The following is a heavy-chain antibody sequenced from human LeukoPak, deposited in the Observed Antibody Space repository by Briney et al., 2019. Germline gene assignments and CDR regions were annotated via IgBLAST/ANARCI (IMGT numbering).Heavy chain of an antibody. D-gene: IGHD1-26*01. V-gene: IGHV3-23*01. CDR2: ISGSGGGGT. CDR1: GFTFSTYA. Sequence: HPGGSLRLSCAASGFTFSTYAMSWVRQAPGKGLEWVSGISGSGGGGTYYADSAKGRFTISRDNPKNTLYMQMSSLRAEDTAVYYCAKAGSIKFDYWGQGTLVTVSS. J-gene: IGHJ4*02. CDR3: AKAGSIKFDY.